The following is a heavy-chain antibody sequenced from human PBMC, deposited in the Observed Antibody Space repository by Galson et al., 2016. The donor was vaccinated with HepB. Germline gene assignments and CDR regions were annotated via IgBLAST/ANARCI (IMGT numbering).Heavy chain of an antibody. Sequence: SLRLSCAASGFTFSNYGIHWVRQAPGQGLEWVAVIWYDGITKYYSDSVKGRFTVSRDNSKNIAYVQMNSLKTEDTAVYYCSRGGGFRCSSSSCYLVHHSYFDYWGQGTLVSVSS. CDR2: IWYDGITK. J-gene: IGHJ4*02. CDR3: SRGGGFRCSSSSCYLVHHSYFDY. CDR1: GFTFSNYG. V-gene: IGHV3-33*03. D-gene: IGHD2-2*01.